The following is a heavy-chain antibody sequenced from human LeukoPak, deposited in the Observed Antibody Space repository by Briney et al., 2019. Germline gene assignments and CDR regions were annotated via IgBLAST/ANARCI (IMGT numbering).Heavy chain of an antibody. CDR2: INHSGSP. CDR1: GYSISSGYY. D-gene: IGHD3-9*01. Sequence: SETLSLTCAVSGYSISSGYYWSWIRQPPGKGLEWIGQINHSGSPNYNPSLKSRVTISVDTSKNQFSLKLTSVTAADTAVYYCARGNYDILTGYYPAYAFDIWGQGTMVTVSS. J-gene: IGHJ3*02. CDR3: ARGNYDILTGYYPAYAFDI. V-gene: IGHV4-34*01.